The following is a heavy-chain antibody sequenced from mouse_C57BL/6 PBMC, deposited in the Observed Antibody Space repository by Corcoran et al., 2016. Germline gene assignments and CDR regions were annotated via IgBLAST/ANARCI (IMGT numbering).Heavy chain of an antibody. CDR2: IYHGSGNT. CDR1: GYTFTDYY. Sequence: QVQLKQSGAELVRPGASVKLSCKDSGYTFTDYYINWVKQRPGQGLEWIARIYHGSGNTYYNEKFKGKATLTAEKSSSTAYMQLSSLTSEESAVYFCASSTGTGDAMDYWGQGTSVTVSS. D-gene: IGHD4-1*01. J-gene: IGHJ4*01. V-gene: IGHV1-76*01. CDR3: ASSTGTGDAMDY.